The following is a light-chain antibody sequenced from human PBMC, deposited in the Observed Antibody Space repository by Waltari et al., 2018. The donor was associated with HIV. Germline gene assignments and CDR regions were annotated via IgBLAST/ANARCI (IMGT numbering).Light chain of an antibody. CDR2: DAS. Sequence: DIQMTQSPSSLSASVGDRVTITCQASQDISNYLNWYQQKPGKAPKLLIYDASNLETGVPSRFSGGGSGTVFTFTISSLQPEDIATYYCQQYDSLPLTFGGGTKVEIK. CDR3: QQYDSLPLT. V-gene: IGKV1-33*01. CDR1: QDISNY. J-gene: IGKJ4*01.